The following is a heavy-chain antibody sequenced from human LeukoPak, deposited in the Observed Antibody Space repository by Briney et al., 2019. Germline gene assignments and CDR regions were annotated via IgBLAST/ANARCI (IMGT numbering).Heavy chain of an antibody. J-gene: IGHJ4*02. CDR1: GFTVSSNY. CDR3: ASWSSSWYPFDY. D-gene: IGHD6-13*01. V-gene: IGHV3-66*02. Sequence: GGSLRLSCAASGFTVSSNYMSWVRQAPGKGLEWVSVIYSGGSTYYADSVKVRFTISRDNSKNTLYLQMNSLRAEDTAVYYCASWSSSWYPFDYWGQGTLVTVSS. CDR2: IYSGGST.